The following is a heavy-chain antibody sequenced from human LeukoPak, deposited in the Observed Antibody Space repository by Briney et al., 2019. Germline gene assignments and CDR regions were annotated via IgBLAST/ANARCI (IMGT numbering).Heavy chain of an antibody. D-gene: IGHD1-26*01. V-gene: IGHV3-30*04. J-gene: IGHJ6*02. Sequence: GGSLRLSCAASGITFSTQTMHWVRQAPGKGLGWVALTSYDENDKYYADSVKGRFIISRDNSKNTLYLEMNSLRVEDTAVYFCARVQNRGSYWVYHYDGLDVWGQGTTVTVSS. CDR3: ARVQNRGSYWVYHYDGLDV. CDR1: GITFSTQT. CDR2: TSYDENDK.